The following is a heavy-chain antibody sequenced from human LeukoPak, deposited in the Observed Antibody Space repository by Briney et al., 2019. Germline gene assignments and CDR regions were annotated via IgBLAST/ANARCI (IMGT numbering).Heavy chain of an antibody. CDR3: ARGPPTIVVVITTGDFDS. V-gene: IGHV1-2*02. CDR1: GYTFTGYY. D-gene: IGHD3-22*01. Sequence: ASVKVSCKASGYTFTGYYMHWVRQAPGQGLEWMGWINPNSGGTNYAQKFQGRVTMTRDTSISTAYMELRRLRSDDRAVYYCARGPPTIVVVITTGDFDSWGQGTLVTVSS. CDR2: INPNSGGT. J-gene: IGHJ4*02.